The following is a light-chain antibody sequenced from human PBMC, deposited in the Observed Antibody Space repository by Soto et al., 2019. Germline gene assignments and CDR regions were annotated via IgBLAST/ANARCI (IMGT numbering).Light chain of an antibody. CDR1: QSLSSSY. J-gene: IGKJ2*01. CDR3: QQYGISPSYT. Sequence: EIVLTQSPGALSLSPGEGATLSCRASQSLSSSYVAWYQQKVSQPPRLLIYGASNRATGIPDRFSGSWSGTEFTLTISRLEPEDFAVYYCQQYGISPSYTFAQGTKLEIK. CDR2: GAS. V-gene: IGKV3-20*01.